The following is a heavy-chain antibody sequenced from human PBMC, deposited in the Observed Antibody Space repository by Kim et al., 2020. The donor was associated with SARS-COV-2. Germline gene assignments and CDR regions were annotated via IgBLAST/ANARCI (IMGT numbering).Heavy chain of an antibody. CDR1: GFTFSSYA. J-gene: IGHJ4*02. Sequence: GGSLRLSCAASGFTFSSYAMSWVRQAPGKGLEWVSAISGSGGSTYYADSVKGRFTISRDNSKNTLYLQMNSLRAEDTAVYYCAKDRGSGWYMGENPWFVDYWGQGTLVTVSS. D-gene: IGHD6-19*01. CDR3: AKDRGSGWYMGENPWFVDY. CDR2: ISGSGGST. V-gene: IGHV3-23*01.